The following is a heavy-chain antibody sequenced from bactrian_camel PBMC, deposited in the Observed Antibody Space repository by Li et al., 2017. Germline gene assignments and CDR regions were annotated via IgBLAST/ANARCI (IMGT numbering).Heavy chain of an antibody. CDR2: INSGADAT. CDR1: GFVFSAEA. J-gene: IGHJ4*01. Sequence: VQLVESGGDLVQPGGSLTLSCTASGFVFSAEAMSWVRQVPGKGLEWVSGINSGADATDYADSVKGRFTISRDNAKNTLYLRLSSLETEDTAMYYCTNSYSYYYGPLDYWGQGTQVTVS. D-gene: IGHD2*01. V-gene: IGHV3S31*01. CDR3: TNSYSYYYGPLDY.